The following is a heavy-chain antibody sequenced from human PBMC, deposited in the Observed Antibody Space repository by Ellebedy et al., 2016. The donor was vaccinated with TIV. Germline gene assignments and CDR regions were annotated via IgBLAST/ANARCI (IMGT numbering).Heavy chain of an antibody. V-gene: IGHV1-69*13. D-gene: IGHD4-17*01. Sequence: AASVKVSCKASGYTFTSYGISWVRQPPGQGLEWMGGIIAIFGTANYAQKFQGRVTITADESTSTAYMELSSLRSEDTAVYYCARGKAGYGDLYWGQGTLVTVSS. CDR1: GYTFTSYG. J-gene: IGHJ4*02. CDR3: ARGKAGYGDLY. CDR2: IIAIFGTA.